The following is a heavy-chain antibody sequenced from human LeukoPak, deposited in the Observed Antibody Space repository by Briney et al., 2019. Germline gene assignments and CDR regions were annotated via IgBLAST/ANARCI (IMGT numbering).Heavy chain of an antibody. D-gene: IGHD6-13*01. CDR1: GYTFTRHY. CDR2: INPTGDAT. Sequence: GASVKVSCKASGYTFTRHYMHWVRQAPGQGLEWMGLINPTGDATRYARKFQGRVTMTRDMSTSTVYMELSSLRSEDTAVYYCARDKGPAAGTTYYFDYWGQGTLVTVSS. CDR3: ARDKGPAAGTTYYFDY. V-gene: IGHV1-46*01. J-gene: IGHJ4*02.